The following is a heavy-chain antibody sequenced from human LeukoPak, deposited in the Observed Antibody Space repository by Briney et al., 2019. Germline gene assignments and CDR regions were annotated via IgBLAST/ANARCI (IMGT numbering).Heavy chain of an antibody. Sequence: SETLSLTCTVSGGSISSYYWCWIRQPPGKGLEWIGYIYYSGSTNYNPSLKSRVTISVDTSKNQFSLKLSSVTAADTAVYYCARVRGDYPPIDSYFDYWGQGTLVTVSS. D-gene: IGHD4-17*01. V-gene: IGHV4-59*01. CDR1: GGSISSYY. J-gene: IGHJ4*02. CDR3: ARVRGDYPPIDSYFDY. CDR2: IYYSGST.